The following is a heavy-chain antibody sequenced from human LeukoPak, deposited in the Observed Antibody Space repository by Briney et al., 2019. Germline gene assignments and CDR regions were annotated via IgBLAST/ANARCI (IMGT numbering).Heavy chain of an antibody. CDR3: VKDRRYSSSWYSEIDY. CDR2: ISSNGGST. D-gene: IGHD6-13*01. CDR1: GFSVSINY. Sequence: GGSLRLSCAASGFSVSINYMSWVRQAPGKGLEYVSAISSNGGSTYYADSVKGRFTISRDNSKNTLYLQMSSLRAEDTAVYYCVKDRRYSSSWYSEIDYWGQGTLVTVSS. J-gene: IGHJ4*02. V-gene: IGHV3-64D*06.